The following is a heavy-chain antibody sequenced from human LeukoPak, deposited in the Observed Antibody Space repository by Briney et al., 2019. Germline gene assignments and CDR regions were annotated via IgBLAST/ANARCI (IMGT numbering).Heavy chain of an antibody. D-gene: IGHD3-22*01. Sequence: ASVKVSCKASGYTFTGYFIHWVRQAPGQGLEWMGWINPNNGGTKYAQKFQDRVTMTRDTSISTAYTELSRLRSDDTAVYYCARDERYDSSGYPFDYWGQGTLVTVSS. J-gene: IGHJ4*02. V-gene: IGHV1-2*02. CDR2: INPNNGGT. CDR3: ARDERYDSSGYPFDY. CDR1: GYTFTGYF.